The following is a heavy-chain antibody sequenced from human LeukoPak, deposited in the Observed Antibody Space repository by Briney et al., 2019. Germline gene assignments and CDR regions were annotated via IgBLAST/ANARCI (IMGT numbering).Heavy chain of an antibody. Sequence: GGSLRLSCEASGFTFNRYTMKWVRQAPGKGLEYVSSISSDSSSIYYAESVKGRFTISRDNAKSSLYLQLNSLRAEDAGVYYCARVPPSYWGQGTPVTVSS. J-gene: IGHJ4*02. CDR3: ARVPPSY. V-gene: IGHV3-21*06. CDR2: ISSDSSSI. CDR1: GFTFNRYT.